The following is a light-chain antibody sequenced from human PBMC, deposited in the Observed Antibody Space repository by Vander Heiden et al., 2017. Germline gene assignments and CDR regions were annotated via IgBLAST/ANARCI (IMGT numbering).Light chain of an antibody. CDR3: VLYVGSGIWV. Sequence: QTVVTQEPSFSVSPGGTVTLTCGLSPGSVSTTNCPNWFQQTPGQAPRTLIFSTNSRSSGVPDRFSGSILGNKAALTITGAQADDESDYYCVLYVGSGIWVFGGGTRLTVL. J-gene: IGLJ3*02. V-gene: IGLV8-61*01. CDR2: STN. CDR1: PGSVSTTNC.